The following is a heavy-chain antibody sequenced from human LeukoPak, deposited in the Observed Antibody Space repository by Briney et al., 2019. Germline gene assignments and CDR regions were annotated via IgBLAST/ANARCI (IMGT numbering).Heavy chain of an antibody. V-gene: IGHV3-48*02. J-gene: IGHJ4*02. CDR1: GFTFSNYN. D-gene: IGHD3-9*01. CDR3: ARGALRYSDY. Sequence: GGSLRLSCAASGFTFSNYNMNWVRQAPGKGLEWVSYISSSSTTIYYAHSVKGRFTISRDNAKNSLYLQMNSLRDEDTAVYYCARGALRYSDYWGQGTLVTVSS. CDR2: ISSSSTTI.